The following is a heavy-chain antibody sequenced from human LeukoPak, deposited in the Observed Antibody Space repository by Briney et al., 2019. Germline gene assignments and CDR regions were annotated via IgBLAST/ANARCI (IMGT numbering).Heavy chain of an antibody. J-gene: IGHJ4*02. Sequence: GGSLGLSCATSGFSFTNYGINWVRQAPGKGLEWVAYISSSAILYADSVKGRFTISRDTARNSLYLEMNSLRAEDTAVYYCARSRGVPAALSGYWGQGTLVTVSS. V-gene: IGHV3-48*01. CDR2: ISSSAI. D-gene: IGHD2-2*01. CDR3: ARSRGVPAALSGY. CDR1: GFSFTNYG.